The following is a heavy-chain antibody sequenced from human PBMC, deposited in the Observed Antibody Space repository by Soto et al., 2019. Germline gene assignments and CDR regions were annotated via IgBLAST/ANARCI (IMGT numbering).Heavy chain of an antibody. Sequence: LSLTCTVSGGSIGSGGYYWSWIRQHPGKGLXWIGYIYYSGSTYYNPSLKSRVTISVDTSKNQFSLKLSSVTAADTAVYYCARDRRVVVPAAILDYYYYGMDVWGQGTTVTVSS. V-gene: IGHV4-31*03. D-gene: IGHD2-2*02. J-gene: IGHJ6*02. CDR3: ARDRRVVVPAAILDYYYYGMDV. CDR2: IYYSGST. CDR1: GGSIGSGGYY.